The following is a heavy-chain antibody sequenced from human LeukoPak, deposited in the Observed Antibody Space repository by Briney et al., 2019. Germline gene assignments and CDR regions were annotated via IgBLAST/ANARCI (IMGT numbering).Heavy chain of an antibody. D-gene: IGHD1-26*01. Sequence: SETLCLTCTVSGGSISSSSYYWGWIRQPPGKGLEWIGSIYYSGSTYYNPSLKSRVTISVDTSKNQFSLKLSSVTAADTAVYYCARHGGIVGATSTHYFDYSGQGTLVTVSS. J-gene: IGHJ4*02. CDR3: ARHGGIVGATSTHYFDY. CDR2: IYYSGST. V-gene: IGHV4-39*01. CDR1: GGSISSSSYY.